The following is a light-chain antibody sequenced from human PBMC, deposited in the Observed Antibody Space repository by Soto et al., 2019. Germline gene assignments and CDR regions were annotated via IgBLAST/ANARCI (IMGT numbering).Light chain of an antibody. CDR3: SSYATINTM. J-gene: IGLJ3*02. CDR1: SSDVGRYNL. Sequence: QSALTQPASVSGSPGQSITISCTGSSSDVGRYNLVSWYQQHPGKVPKLMIYEGNKRPSGVSDRFSGSKSGNTASLTISGLQAEDEADYYCSSYATINTMFGGGTKLTVL. CDR2: EGN. V-gene: IGLV2-23*01.